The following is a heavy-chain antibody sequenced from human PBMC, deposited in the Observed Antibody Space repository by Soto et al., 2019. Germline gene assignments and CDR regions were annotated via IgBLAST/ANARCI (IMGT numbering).Heavy chain of an antibody. D-gene: IGHD6-13*01. J-gene: IGHJ4*01. CDR3: AQTTWWQHLG. Sequence: EVQLLESGGGLVQPGGSLRLSCVASGFTFTNYAMRWVRQSPGKGLEWVTSITGSAGRKWHTDSVKGRLTISRDNTENTLYLQMNSPIAEDTAIYYWAQTTWWQHLGWGQGPLVTVSS. V-gene: IGHV3-23*01. CDR1: GFTFTNYA. CDR2: ITGSAGRK.